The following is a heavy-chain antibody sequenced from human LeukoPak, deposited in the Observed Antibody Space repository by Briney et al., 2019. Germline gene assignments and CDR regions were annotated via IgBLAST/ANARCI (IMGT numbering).Heavy chain of an antibody. V-gene: IGHV3-15*01. CDR3: TTDTYGSGEIFAY. Sequence: PGGSLRLSCAASGFTFSNAWMSWVRQAPGKGLEWVGRIKSKTDGGTTDYAAPVKGRFTISRDDSKNTLCLQMNSLKTEDTAVYYCTTDTYGSGEIFAYWGQGTLVTVSS. D-gene: IGHD3-10*01. J-gene: IGHJ4*02. CDR1: GFTFSNAW. CDR2: IKSKTDGGTT.